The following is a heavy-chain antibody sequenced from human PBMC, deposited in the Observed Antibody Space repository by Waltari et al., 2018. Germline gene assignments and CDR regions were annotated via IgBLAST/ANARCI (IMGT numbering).Heavy chain of an antibody. V-gene: IGHV3-48*01. Sequence: EVQLVESGGGLVQPGGSLRLSCAASGFTFSSYSMNWVRQAPGKGLEWVSYISSRSMTISDADSVKGRFTISRDNAKNSLYLQMNSLRAEDTAVYYCARSLMWGDYVFDYWGQGTLVTVSS. CDR2: ISSRSMTI. D-gene: IGHD4-17*01. CDR3: ARSLMWGDYVFDY. J-gene: IGHJ4*02. CDR1: GFTFSSYS.